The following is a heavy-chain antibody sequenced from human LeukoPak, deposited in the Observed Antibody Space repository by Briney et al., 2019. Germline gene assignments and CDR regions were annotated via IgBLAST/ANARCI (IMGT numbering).Heavy chain of an antibody. J-gene: IGHJ4*02. CDR2: IYTNTGNP. V-gene: IGHV7-4-1*02. CDR1: GYTFTTYA. CDR3: ARGIPVYCSSWSYYFDY. D-gene: IGHD6-13*01. Sequence: ASVKVSCKAAGYTFTTYAMNWARQAPGQGLEWMGWIYTNTGNPTYTQGFTGRFVFSLDTSVSTTYLQISNLKAEDTAVYYCARGIPVYCSSWSYYFDYWGRGTLVTISS.